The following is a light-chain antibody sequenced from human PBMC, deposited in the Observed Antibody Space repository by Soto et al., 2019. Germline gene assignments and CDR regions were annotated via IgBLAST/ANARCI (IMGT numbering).Light chain of an antibody. Sequence: QSVLTQPASVSGSPGQSITISCTGTNSDVGGYNYVSWYQQHPGKAPKLIIYEVSNRPSGVSNRFSGSKSGNTASLTISGLQAEDESDYYCSSYTISSTLYVFGTGTKVTV. CDR3: SSYTISSTLYV. CDR2: EVS. V-gene: IGLV2-14*01. CDR1: NSDVGGYNY. J-gene: IGLJ1*01.